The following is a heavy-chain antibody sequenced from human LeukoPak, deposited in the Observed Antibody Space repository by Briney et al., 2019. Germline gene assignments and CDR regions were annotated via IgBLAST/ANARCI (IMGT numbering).Heavy chain of an antibody. CDR2: IYSGGTT. CDR1: GGSISTYY. CDR3: ARDKPVGTSWYFDL. J-gene: IGHJ2*01. V-gene: IGHV3-53*01. Sequence: ETLSLTCTVSGGSISTYYWSWVRQAPGKGLEWGSVIYSGGTTYYADSVKGRFTISRDNSKNTLYLQMNNLRAEDTAVYYCARDKPVGTSWYFDLWGRGTLVTVFS. D-gene: IGHD1-26*01.